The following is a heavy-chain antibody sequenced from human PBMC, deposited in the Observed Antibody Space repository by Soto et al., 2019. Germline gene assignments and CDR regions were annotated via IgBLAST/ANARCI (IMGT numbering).Heavy chain of an antibody. D-gene: IGHD3-16*01. Sequence: QAHLEQSGAEVKRPGASVKVSCKASGYTFSDFDINWLRQASGQGPEWMGWMNAKSGDTFFAQRFQGKFNVTWDTSLSTAYVEVGSLPSDDTAMYYCARGNPFNYAGFDVWGQGTTVAVSS. CDR2: MNAKSGDT. CDR3: ARGNPFNYAGFDV. J-gene: IGHJ6*02. CDR1: GYTFSDFD. V-gene: IGHV1-8*01.